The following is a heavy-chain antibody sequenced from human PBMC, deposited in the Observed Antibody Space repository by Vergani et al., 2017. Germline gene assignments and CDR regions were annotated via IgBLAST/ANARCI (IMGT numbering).Heavy chain of an antibody. CDR1: GYSISSGYY. CDR2: VFHSGST. CDR3: ARQFWVSQGVGAFES. J-gene: IGHJ3*02. D-gene: IGHD3-16*01. V-gene: IGHV4-38-2*02. Sequence: QVQLQESGPGLVKPSETLSLTCTVSGYSISSGYYWGWIRLPPGKGLEWIATVFHSGSTYYNPSLRRRVTMSVETSKNQFSLKLSTLTAADTAVYYCARQFWVSQGVGAFESWGHGTEVSVSS.